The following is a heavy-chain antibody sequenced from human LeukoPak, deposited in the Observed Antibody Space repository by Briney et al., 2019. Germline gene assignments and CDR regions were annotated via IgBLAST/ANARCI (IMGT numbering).Heavy chain of an antibody. CDR1: GGSISSYY. Sequence: PSETLSLTCTVSGGSISSYYWSWIRQPPGKGLEWIGYIYYSGSTNYNPSLKSRVTISVDTSKNQFSLKLSSVTAADTAVYYCARGGEKWELNWFDPWGQGTLVTVSS. J-gene: IGHJ5*02. CDR3: ARGGEKWELNWFDP. D-gene: IGHD1-26*01. V-gene: IGHV4-59*01. CDR2: IYYSGST.